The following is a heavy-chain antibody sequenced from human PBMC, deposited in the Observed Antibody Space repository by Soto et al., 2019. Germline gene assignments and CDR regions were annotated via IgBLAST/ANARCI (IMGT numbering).Heavy chain of an antibody. J-gene: IGHJ4*02. D-gene: IGHD3-9*01. V-gene: IGHV2-5*02. CDR2: IYWDDSK. CDR3: AHKGPEDWPLDY. Sequence: QITLKEFGPTLVRPTQTLTLTCAFSGFSLSTSGVGVGWIRQPPGKALEWLAVIYWDDSKHYSPSLGSRLTITKDTSKNQVLLTMTNMEPMDTGTYYCAHKGPEDWPLDYWGQGTLVTVSS. CDR1: GFSLSTSGVG.